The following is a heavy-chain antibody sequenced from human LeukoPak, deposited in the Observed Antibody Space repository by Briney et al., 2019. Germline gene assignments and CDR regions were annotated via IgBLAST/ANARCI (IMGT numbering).Heavy chain of an antibody. D-gene: IGHD5-18*01. CDR3: ARRIQLWLSPDY. CDR1: GGSFSGYY. Sequence: SETLSLTCAVYGGSFSGYYWSWIRQPPGKGLEWIGEINHSGSTNYNPSLKSRVTISVDTSKNQFSLKLSSVTAADTAVYYCARRIQLWLSPDYWGQGTLVTVSS. CDR2: INHSGST. V-gene: IGHV4-34*01. J-gene: IGHJ4*02.